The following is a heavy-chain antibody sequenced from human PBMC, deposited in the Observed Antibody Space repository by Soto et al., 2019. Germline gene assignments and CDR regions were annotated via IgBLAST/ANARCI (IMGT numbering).Heavy chain of an antibody. D-gene: IGHD4-17*01. J-gene: IGHJ3*02. CDR3: ARGGFFGDYDDYDAFDI. CDR2: IIPILGIA. V-gene: IGHV1-69*02. Sequence: QVQLVQSGAEVKKPGSSVKVSCKASGGTFSSYTISWVRQAPGQGLEWMGRIIPILGIANYAQKFQGRVTITADKSTSKAYMELSSLRSEHTAVYYCARGGFFGDYDDYDAFDIWGQGTMVTVSS. CDR1: GGTFSSYT.